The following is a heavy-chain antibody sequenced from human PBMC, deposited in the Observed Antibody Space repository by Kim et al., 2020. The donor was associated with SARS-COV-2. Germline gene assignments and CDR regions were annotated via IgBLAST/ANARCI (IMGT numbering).Heavy chain of an antibody. Sequence: SETLSLTCTVSGGSISSYYWSWIRQPPGKGLEWIGYIYYSGSTNYNPSLKSRVTISVDTSKNQFSLKLSSVTAADTAVYYCARGGGGSGYYWNYWGQGTLVTVSS. CDR3: ARGGGGSGYYWNY. D-gene: IGHD3-22*01. CDR2: IYYSGST. CDR1: GGSISSYY. J-gene: IGHJ4*02. V-gene: IGHV4-59*13.